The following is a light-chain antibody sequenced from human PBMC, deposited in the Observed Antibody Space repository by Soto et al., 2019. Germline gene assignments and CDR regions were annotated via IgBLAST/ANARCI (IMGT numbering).Light chain of an antibody. CDR2: TNH. Sequence: QSVLTQPPSVSGTPGQKVSISCSGSASNLGGNPVNWYQHLPGAAPKLLIYTNHQRPSGVPDRFSGSKSGTSASLAISGLRSEDEADFYCAAWDDSLNAVVFGGRTQLTVL. J-gene: IGLJ2*01. V-gene: IGLV1-44*01. CDR1: ASNLGGNP. CDR3: AAWDDSLNAVV.